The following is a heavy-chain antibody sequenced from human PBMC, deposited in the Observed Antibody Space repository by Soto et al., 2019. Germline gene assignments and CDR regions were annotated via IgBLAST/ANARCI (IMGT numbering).Heavy chain of an antibody. Sequence: QVHLVQSGAEVKKPGAPVKFSCKGSGYTFTSYGITWVRQAPGQGLEWMGWISAHNGNTDYAQKLQGRVTVTRDTSTSTAYMELRSLRSDDTAVYYCARGRYGDYWGQGALVTVSS. D-gene: IGHD1-1*01. CDR3: ARGRYGDY. V-gene: IGHV1-18*01. CDR2: ISAHNGNT. CDR1: GYTFTSYG. J-gene: IGHJ4*02.